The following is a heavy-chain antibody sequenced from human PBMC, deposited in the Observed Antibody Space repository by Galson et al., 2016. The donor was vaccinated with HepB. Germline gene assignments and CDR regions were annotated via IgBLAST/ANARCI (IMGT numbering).Heavy chain of an antibody. J-gene: IGHJ4*02. Sequence: SLRLSCAASGFTFSGNYMRWIRQAPGKGLEWLSYITSTGSYTNYAGSVKGRFTVSRDNAKNSLYLQMNSLRAEDTAVYYCATGPPSYYYDSSGYYSGWGQGTLVTVSS. CDR1: GFTFSGNY. CDR3: ATGPPSYYYDSSGYYSG. D-gene: IGHD3-22*01. V-gene: IGHV3-11*06. CDR2: ITSTGSYT.